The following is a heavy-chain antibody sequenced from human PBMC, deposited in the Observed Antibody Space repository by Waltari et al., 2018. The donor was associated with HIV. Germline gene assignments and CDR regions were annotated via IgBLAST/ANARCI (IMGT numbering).Heavy chain of an antibody. CDR1: GFTFSSYW. J-gene: IGHJ5*02. D-gene: IGHD3-10*01. V-gene: IGHV3-7*01. CDR2: KKQDGSEK. Sequence: EVQLVESGGGLVQPGGSLRLSCAASGFTFSSYWMSWVRQAPGKGREWVANKKQDGSEKYYVDSVKGRFTISRDNAKNSLYLQMNSLRAEDTAVYYCAGGGVLLWFGDLNWFDPWGQGTLVTVSS. CDR3: AGGGVLLWFGDLNWFDP.